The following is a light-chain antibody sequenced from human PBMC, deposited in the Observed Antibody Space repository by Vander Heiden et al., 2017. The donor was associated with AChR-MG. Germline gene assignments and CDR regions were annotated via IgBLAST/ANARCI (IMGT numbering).Light chain of an antibody. Sequence: SVLTHTLSVYGAPAQRLTISRTGSSPNIGAGYDVHWYQQLPGTAHKLLIYDNSKLPSGVPDRFSGSKSGTSASLAITGLQGEDEADYYCQSYDSSLSGVVFGGGTKLTVL. CDR3: QSYDSSLSGVV. CDR2: DNS. J-gene: IGLJ2*01. V-gene: IGLV1-40*01. CDR1: SPNIGAGYD.